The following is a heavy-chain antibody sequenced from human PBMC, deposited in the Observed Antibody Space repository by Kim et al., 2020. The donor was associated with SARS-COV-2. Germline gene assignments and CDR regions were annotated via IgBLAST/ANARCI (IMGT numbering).Heavy chain of an antibody. Sequence: NEYAVSVKSRITINPDTSKNQFSLQLNSVTPEDTAVYYCARHTARSFDYWGQGTLVTVSS. CDR2: N. CDR3: ARHTARSFDY. V-gene: IGHV6-1*01. J-gene: IGHJ4*02. D-gene: IGHD5-18*01.